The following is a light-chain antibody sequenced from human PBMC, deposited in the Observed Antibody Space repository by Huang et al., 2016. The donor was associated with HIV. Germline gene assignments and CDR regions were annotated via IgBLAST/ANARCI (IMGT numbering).Light chain of an antibody. J-gene: IGKJ2*01. CDR3: MQALQTPPA. CDR1: PCLLHSNGYNY. V-gene: IGKV2-28*01. CDR2: LGS. Sequence: DIVMTQSPLSLPVTPGEPASISCRSSPCLLHSNGYNYLDWYLQKPGQSPQLLIYLGSNRASGVPDRFSGSGSGTDFTLKISRVEAEDVGVYYCMQALQTPPAFGQGTKLEIK.